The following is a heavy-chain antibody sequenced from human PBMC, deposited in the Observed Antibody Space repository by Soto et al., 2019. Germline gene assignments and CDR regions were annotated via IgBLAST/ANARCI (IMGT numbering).Heavy chain of an antibody. J-gene: IGHJ3*02. CDR2: INHSVTT. V-gene: IGHV4-34*01. D-gene: IGHD3-10*02. Sequence: QVQLQQWGAGLLKPSETLSLTCAVYGGSFSGYYWSWIRQPPGKGLEWIGEINHSVTTNYNPSLKGRVTVLVDTSKNQFSLKLTSGTAADTAVYYCAGGLLIVRGPGAFDIWGQGTMVTVSS. CDR3: AGGLLIVRGPGAFDI. CDR1: GGSFSGYY.